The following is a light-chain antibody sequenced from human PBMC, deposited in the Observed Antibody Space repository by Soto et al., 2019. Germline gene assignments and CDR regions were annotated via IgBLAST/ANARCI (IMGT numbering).Light chain of an antibody. J-gene: IGLJ2*01. CDR1: SNDIGEYNY. V-gene: IGLV2-11*02. CDR2: DVN. CDR3: CSYAGSYIL. Sequence: QSALTQPASVSGSPGQSVTISCAGSSNDIGEYNYVSWYQQHPGEAPKLILYDVNKGPSGVPDRVSGSRSGNTASLTISGLQTEDEADYYCCSYAGSYILFGGGTKLTVL.